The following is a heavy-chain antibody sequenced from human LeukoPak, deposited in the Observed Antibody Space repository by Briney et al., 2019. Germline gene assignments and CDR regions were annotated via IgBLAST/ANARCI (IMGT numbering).Heavy chain of an antibody. J-gene: IGHJ4*02. Sequence: SETLSLTCIVSGGSISSTSYYWGWIRQPPGKGLEWIGYIYHSGSTYYNPSLKSRVTISVDRSKNQFSLKLSSVTAADTAVYYCARDRSLDSTEVNFDYWGQGTLVTVSS. CDR1: GGSISSTSYY. V-gene: IGHV4-30-2*01. CDR3: ARDRSLDSTEVNFDY. CDR2: IYHSGST. D-gene: IGHD2-2*01.